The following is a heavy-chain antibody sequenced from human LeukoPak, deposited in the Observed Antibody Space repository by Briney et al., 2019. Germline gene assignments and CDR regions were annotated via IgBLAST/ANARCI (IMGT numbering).Heavy chain of an antibody. CDR1: GFTFSNYW. J-gene: IGHJ3*02. CDR3: ARDDSPTLTGPAYYDAFDI. V-gene: IGHV3-7*01. Sequence: PGGSLRLSCAASGFTFSNYWMTWVRQAPGKGLEWVAIIRRDGSQIHYVDSVKGRFTISRDNAKNSLSLQMNSLRAEDTAIYYCARDDSPTLTGPAYYDAFDIWGQGIMVTVSS. CDR2: IRRDGSQI. D-gene: IGHD4-11*01.